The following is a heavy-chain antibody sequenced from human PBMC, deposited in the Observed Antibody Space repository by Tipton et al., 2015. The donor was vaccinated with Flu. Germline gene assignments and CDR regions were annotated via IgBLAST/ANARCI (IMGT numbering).Heavy chain of an antibody. CDR2: VYYSGST. CDR3: ARSRGNNGDYWNFDL. CDR1: GGSVSSGGHY. J-gene: IGHJ2*01. V-gene: IGHV4-61*08. Sequence: TLSLTCTVSGGSVSSGGHYWSWIRQPPGKGLEWIGYVYYSGSTNYKPSLKSRVTLSVATSKNQFSLNVNSVTAADTAVYYCARSRGNNGDYWNFDLWGRGTLVTVSS. D-gene: IGHD2-21*01.